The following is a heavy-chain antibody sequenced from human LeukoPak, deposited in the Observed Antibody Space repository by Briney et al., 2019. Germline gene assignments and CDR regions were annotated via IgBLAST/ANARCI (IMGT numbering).Heavy chain of an antibody. CDR3: ARSFSSTWHYDSSGYLGSAFDI. Sequence: SVKVSCKASGGTFSSYAISWVRQAPGQGLEWMGGIIPIFGTANYAQKFQGRLTITTDESTSTAYMELSSLRSEDTAVYYCARSFSSTWHYDSSGYLGSAFDIWGQGTMVTVSS. CDR1: GGTFSSYA. CDR2: IIPIFGTA. V-gene: IGHV1-69*05. D-gene: IGHD3-22*01. J-gene: IGHJ3*02.